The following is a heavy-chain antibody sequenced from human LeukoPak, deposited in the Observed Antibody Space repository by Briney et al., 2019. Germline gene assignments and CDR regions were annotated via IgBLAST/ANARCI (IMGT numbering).Heavy chain of an antibody. D-gene: IGHD3-9*01. CDR3: ARDPYSGAYFEGYYHYYMDV. CDR1: GFTFSTYS. Sequence: GGSLRLSCAASGFTFSTYSMNWVRQAPGKGLEWVSYISSSSSTIYYADSVKGRFTISRDNAKNSLYLQMNSLRVEDTAVYYCARDPYSGAYFEGYYHYYMDVWGKGTTVTVSS. CDR2: ISSSSSTI. J-gene: IGHJ6*03. V-gene: IGHV3-48*04.